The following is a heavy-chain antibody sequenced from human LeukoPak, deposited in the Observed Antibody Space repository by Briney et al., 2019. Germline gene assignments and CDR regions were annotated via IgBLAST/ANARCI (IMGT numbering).Heavy chain of an antibody. D-gene: IGHD3-10*01. CDR1: GGSISSSNW. J-gene: IGHJ5*02. CDR2: IYHSGST. Sequence: SGTLSLTCAVSGGSISSSNWWSWVRQPPGKGLEWIGEIYHSGSTNYNPSLKSRVTISVDTSKNQFSLKLSSVTAADTAVYYCARRPYYYGSGSFDPWGQGTLVTVSS. V-gene: IGHV4-4*02. CDR3: ARRPYYYGSGSFDP.